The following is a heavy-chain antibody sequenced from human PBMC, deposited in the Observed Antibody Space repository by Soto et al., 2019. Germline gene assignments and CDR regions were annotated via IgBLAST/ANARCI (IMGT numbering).Heavy chain of an antibody. D-gene: IGHD2-2*02. J-gene: IGHJ4*02. CDR3: AKESPYTAPRNYYFDY. CDR2: ISYDGSNK. Sequence: GGSLRLSCAASEFTFSRYDMHRVRQAPGKGLEWVAVISYDGSNKYFADSVKGRFAISRDNSKNTVYLQMNSLRAEDTAVYYCAKESPYTAPRNYYFDYWGQGSLVTVS. CDR1: EFTFSRYD. V-gene: IGHV3-30*09.